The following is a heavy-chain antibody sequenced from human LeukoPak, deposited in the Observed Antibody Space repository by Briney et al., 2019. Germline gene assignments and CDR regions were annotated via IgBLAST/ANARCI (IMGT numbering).Heavy chain of an antibody. CDR1: GDSVSGSPAV. Sequence: SQTLSLTCALSGDSVSGSPAVWNWIRQSPSRGLEWLGRAYYRSKWFIDYALSVKGRITITPDTSKNQFSLQLNSVTAEDTAVYYCARGAVRGGTNFDYWGQGTLVTVSS. CDR3: ARGAVRGGTNFDY. V-gene: IGHV6-1*01. J-gene: IGHJ4*02. CDR2: AYYRSKWFI. D-gene: IGHD3-10*01.